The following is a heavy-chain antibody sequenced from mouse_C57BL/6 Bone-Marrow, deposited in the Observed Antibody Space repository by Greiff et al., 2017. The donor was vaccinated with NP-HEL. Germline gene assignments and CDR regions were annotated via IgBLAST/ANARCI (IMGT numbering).Heavy chain of an antibody. V-gene: IGHV1-39*01. CDR1: GYSFTDYY. CDR3: ERGGVVAFDC. J-gene: IGHJ2*01. CDR2: INPDYGTT. Sequence: EVQLQQSGPELVKPGASVKISCTASGYSFTDYYMNWVKQSNGKSLEWIGVINPDYGTTSYNQKFKGKATLTVDQSSNTAYLQLNSLTSEDSAVYYCERGGVVAFDCWGQGTTLTVAS. D-gene: IGHD1-1*01.